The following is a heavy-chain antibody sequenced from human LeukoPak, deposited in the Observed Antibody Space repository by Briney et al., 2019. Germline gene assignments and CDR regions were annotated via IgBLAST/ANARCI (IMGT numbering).Heavy chain of an antibody. CDR1: GFTFSSYA. Sequence: GGSLRLSCAASGFTFSSYAMSWVRQAPGKGLEWVSAISGSGGSTYYADSVKGRFTISRDNSKNTLYLQMNSLRVEDTAVYYCVKVRVLWDFWSGSQQTYNYYGMDVWGQGTTVIVSS. CDR3: VKVRVLWDFWSGSQQTYNYYGMDV. J-gene: IGHJ6*02. D-gene: IGHD3-3*01. CDR2: ISGSGGST. V-gene: IGHV3-23*01.